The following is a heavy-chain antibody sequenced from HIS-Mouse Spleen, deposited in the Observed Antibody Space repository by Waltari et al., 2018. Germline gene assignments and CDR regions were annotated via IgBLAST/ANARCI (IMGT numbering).Heavy chain of an antibody. CDR3: AREIPYSSSWYDWYFDL. CDR1: GGSISSSSYY. Sequence: QLQLQESGPGLVKPSETLSLTCTVSGGSISSSSYYWGWIRQPPGKGLEWIGSTYYSGSTYSNPSLKRRVTISVDTSKNQFSLKLSSVTAADTAVYYCAREIPYSSSWYDWYFDLWGRGTLVTVSS. J-gene: IGHJ2*01. CDR2: TYYSGST. V-gene: IGHV4-39*07. D-gene: IGHD6-13*01.